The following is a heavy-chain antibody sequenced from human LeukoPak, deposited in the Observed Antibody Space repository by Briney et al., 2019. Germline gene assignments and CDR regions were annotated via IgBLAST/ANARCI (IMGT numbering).Heavy chain of an antibody. J-gene: IGHJ4*02. V-gene: IGHV1-18*01. CDR2: ITAYNGNT. D-gene: IGHD4-11*01. CDR3: ARARTFYSNYVEIDY. Sequence: ASVKVSCKASGYTFISYGISWVRQAPGQGLEWMGWITAYNGNTNYAQKLQGRVTMTTDTSTSTAYMDLRRLRSDDTAVYYGARARTFYSNYVEIDYWGQGTLVTVSS. CDR1: GYTFISYG.